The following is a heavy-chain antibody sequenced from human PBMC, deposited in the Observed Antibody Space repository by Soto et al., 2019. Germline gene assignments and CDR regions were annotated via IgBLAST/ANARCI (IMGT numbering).Heavy chain of an antibody. CDR2: ISGSGGST. J-gene: IGHJ4*02. CDR1: GFTFSSYA. Sequence: EVQLVESGGGLVQPGGSLRLSCAASGFTFSSYAMSWVRQAPGKGLEWVSAISGSGGSTYYADSVKGRFTISRDNSKNTLYLQMNSLRAEDTAVYYCAKHDYDSSGYYYYFDYWGQGTLVTVSS. CDR3: AKHDYDSSGYYYYFDY. V-gene: IGHV3-23*04. D-gene: IGHD3-22*01.